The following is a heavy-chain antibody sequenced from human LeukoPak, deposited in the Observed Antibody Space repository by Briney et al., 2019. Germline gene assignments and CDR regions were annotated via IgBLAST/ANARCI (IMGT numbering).Heavy chain of an antibody. J-gene: IGHJ3*01. Sequence: QAGGSLRLSCAVSGFTFNNYDMHWVRQAPGKGLEWVSNIGGSGESTYYADSVKGRFTISRDNSKNTVFLQMNSLSRGDTAVYYCARRGGSNGWGALDVWGQGTTITVSS. D-gene: IGHD2-8*01. CDR1: GFTFNNYD. CDR2: IGGSGEST. V-gene: IGHV3-23*01. CDR3: ARRGGSNGWGALDV.